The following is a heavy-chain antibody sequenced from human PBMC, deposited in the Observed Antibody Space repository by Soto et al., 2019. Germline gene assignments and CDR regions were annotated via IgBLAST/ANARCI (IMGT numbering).Heavy chain of an antibody. CDR2: ISSSSSYI. J-gene: IGHJ6*02. CDR1: GFTFSSYS. Sequence: EVQLVESGGGLVKPGGSLRLSCAASGFTFSSYSMNWVRQAPGMGLEWVSSISSSSSYIYYADSVKGRFTISRDNAKNSLYLQMNSLRAEDTAVYYCARGGSGSPSGMDVWGQGTTVTVSS. V-gene: IGHV3-21*01. CDR3: ARGGSGSPSGMDV. D-gene: IGHD1-26*01.